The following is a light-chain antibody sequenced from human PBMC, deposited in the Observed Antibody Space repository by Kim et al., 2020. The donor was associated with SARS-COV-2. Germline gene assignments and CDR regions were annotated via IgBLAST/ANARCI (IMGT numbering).Light chain of an antibody. CDR1: KLGDKY. Sequence: VSPGQTASITCSGDKLGDKYASWYQQKPGQSPVVVIFRDNRRPSGIPERFSGSNSENTATLTISGTQAMDEADYYCQAWDSSIYVFGTGTKVTVL. V-gene: IGLV3-1*01. CDR3: QAWDSSIYV. J-gene: IGLJ1*01. CDR2: RDN.